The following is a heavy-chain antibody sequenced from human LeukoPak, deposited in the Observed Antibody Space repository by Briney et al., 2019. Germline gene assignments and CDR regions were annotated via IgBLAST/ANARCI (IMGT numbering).Heavy chain of an antibody. D-gene: IGHD6-19*01. Sequence: GGSLRLSCAASGFTFSSYWMHWVRQAPGKGLVWVSRINSDGSRTSYADSVKGRFTISRDNSKNTLSLQMNSLRAEDTAVYYCAKESDISGWYGVDYWGQGTLVTVSS. CDR1: GFTFSSYW. CDR3: AKESDISGWYGVDY. CDR2: INSDGSRT. J-gene: IGHJ4*02. V-gene: IGHV3-74*01.